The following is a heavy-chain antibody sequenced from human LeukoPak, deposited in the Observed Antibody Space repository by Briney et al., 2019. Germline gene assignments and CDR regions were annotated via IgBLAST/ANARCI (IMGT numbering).Heavy chain of an antibody. Sequence: SETLSLTCTGSGGSISSSSYYWGWIRQPPGKGLEWIGSIYYSGSTYYNPSLKSSVTISVDTTKNQFTLKLSTVTAADTAVYYCARPKVTYGGNPDLAFDIWGQGTMVTVSS. CDR3: ARPKVTYGGNPDLAFDI. V-gene: IGHV4-39*01. CDR2: IYYSGST. J-gene: IGHJ3*02. D-gene: IGHD4-23*01. CDR1: GGSISSSSYY.